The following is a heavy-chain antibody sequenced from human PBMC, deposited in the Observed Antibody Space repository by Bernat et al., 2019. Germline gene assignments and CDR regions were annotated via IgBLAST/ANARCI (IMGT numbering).Heavy chain of an antibody. D-gene: IGHD1-1*01. CDR1: GFTFSDYP. Sequence: EVQLVESGGGLVKPGGSLRLSCEASGFTFSDYPMNWVRQAPGKGLEWVAYINHDSSDIHYPDSLKGRFTIYRDSAKNSVYLQMSSFRAEDTAVYYCASDINWNFDYWGQGALVTVSS. V-gene: IGHV3-21*05. J-gene: IGHJ4*02. CDR2: INHDSSDI. CDR3: ASDINWNFDY.